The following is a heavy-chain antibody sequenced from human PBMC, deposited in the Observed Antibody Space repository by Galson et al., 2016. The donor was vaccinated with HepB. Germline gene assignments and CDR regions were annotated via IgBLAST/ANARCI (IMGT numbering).Heavy chain of an antibody. Sequence: TLSLTCTVSAGSISSGGYSWSWIRQPPGKALEWIGHIYQSGNTDYNPSLRSRVTISLDTSRNQFSLKLTSVTAADTAVYYCARALVYGGHYFDSWGQGTRVTVSS. J-gene: IGHJ4*02. CDR1: AGSISSGGYS. CDR3: ARALVYGGHYFDS. D-gene: IGHD4-23*01. V-gene: IGHV4-30-2*01. CDR2: IYQSGNT.